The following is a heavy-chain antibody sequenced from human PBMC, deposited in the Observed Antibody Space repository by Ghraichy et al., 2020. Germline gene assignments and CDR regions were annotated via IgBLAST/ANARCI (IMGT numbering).Heavy chain of an antibody. Sequence: SETLSLTCAVYGGSFSGYYWSWTRQPPGKGLEWIGEINHSGSTNYNPSLKSRVTISVDTSKNQFSLKLSSVTAADTAVYYCARGPTYYLPYYFDYWGQGTLVTVSS. CDR1: GGSFSGYY. CDR3: ARGPTYYLPYYFDY. V-gene: IGHV4-34*01. CDR2: INHSGST. D-gene: IGHD2-8*01. J-gene: IGHJ4*02.